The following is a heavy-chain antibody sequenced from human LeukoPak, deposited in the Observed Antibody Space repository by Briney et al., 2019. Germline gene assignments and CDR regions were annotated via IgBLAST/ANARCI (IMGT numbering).Heavy chain of an antibody. CDR1: GFTFSSYG. J-gene: IGHJ3*02. Sequence: PGGSLRLSCEASGFTFSSYGMSWVRQAPGKGLEWVSATSGSGGSTYYADSVKGRFTISRDNSKNTLYLQMNSLRAEDTAVYYCAKDEEGGFTMIVGDAFDIWGQGTMVTVSS. CDR2: TSGSGGST. CDR3: AKDEEGGFTMIVGDAFDI. V-gene: IGHV3-23*01. D-gene: IGHD3-22*01.